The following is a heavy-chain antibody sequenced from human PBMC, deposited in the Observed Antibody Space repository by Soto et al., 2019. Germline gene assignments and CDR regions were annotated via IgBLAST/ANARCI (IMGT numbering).Heavy chain of an antibody. J-gene: IGHJ5*02. CDR3: AREDRAAARTPSFDP. CDR1: GGTFSSYA. D-gene: IGHD6-13*01. CDR2: IIPIFGTA. V-gene: IGHV1-69*13. Sequence: GASVKVSCKASGGTFSSYAISWVRQAPGQGLEWMGGIIPIFGTANYAQKFQGRVTITADESTSTAYMELSSLRSEDTAVYYCAREDRAAARTPSFDPWGQGTLVTVSS.